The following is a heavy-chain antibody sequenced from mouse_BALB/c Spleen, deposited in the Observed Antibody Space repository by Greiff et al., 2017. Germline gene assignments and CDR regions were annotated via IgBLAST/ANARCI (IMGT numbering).Heavy chain of an antibody. D-gene: IGHD2-14*01. CDR2: ISYSGST. CDR1: GDSITSGY. CDR3: ARHYRYGTWFAY. V-gene: IGHV3-8*02. J-gene: IGHJ3*01. Sequence: EVKLMESGPSLVKPSQTLSLTCSVTGDSITSGYWNWIRKFPGNKLEYMGYISYSGSTYYNPSLKSRISITRDTSKNQYYLQLNSVTTEDTATYYCARHYRYGTWFAYWGQGTLVTVSA.